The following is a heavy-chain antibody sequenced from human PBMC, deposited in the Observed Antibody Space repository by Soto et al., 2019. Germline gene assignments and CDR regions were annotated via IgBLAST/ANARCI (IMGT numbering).Heavy chain of an antibody. D-gene: IGHD3-10*01. Sequence: PSETLSLTCTVSGASVSGGYWSWIRQPPGKELEPIGYISNNGDINYNPSLKSRVTMSLDTSKNHFSLTLTSVTAADTAVYYCSTDPRLLDVWGKGTTVTVSS. V-gene: IGHV4-4*08. CDR2: ISNNGDI. J-gene: IGHJ6*04. CDR3: STDPRLLDV. CDR1: GASVSGGY.